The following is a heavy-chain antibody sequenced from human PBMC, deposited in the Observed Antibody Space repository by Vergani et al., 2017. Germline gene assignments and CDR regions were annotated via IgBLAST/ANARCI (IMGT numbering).Heavy chain of an antibody. CDR1: GGTFSSYA. Sequence: QVQLVQSGAEVKKPGSSVKVSCKASGGTFSSYAISWVRQAPGQGLEWMGRIITIFGTANYAQKFQGRVTITADESTSTAYMELSRLRSEDTAVYYCARAMAAAVPKIRNYYYYCMDVGGQGTTVTVSS. D-gene: IGHD6-13*01. CDR2: IITIFGTA. V-gene: IGHV1-69*18. CDR3: ARAMAAAVPKIRNYYYYCMDV. J-gene: IGHJ6*02.